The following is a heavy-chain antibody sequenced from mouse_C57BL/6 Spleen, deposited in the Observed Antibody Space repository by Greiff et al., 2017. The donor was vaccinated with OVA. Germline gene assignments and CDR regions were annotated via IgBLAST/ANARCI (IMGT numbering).Heavy chain of an antibody. CDR1: GYTFTSYW. CDR3: ARSTTVVAKDFDV. CDR2: IDPSDSYT. V-gene: IGHV1-50*01. D-gene: IGHD1-1*01. Sequence: QVQLQQSGAELVKPGASVKLSCKASGYTFTSYWMQWVKQRPGQGLEWLGEIDPSDSYTQYNQKFKGKATLTVDTSSSTAYMQLSSLTSEDSAVYYCARSTTVVAKDFDVWGTGTTVTVSS. J-gene: IGHJ1*03.